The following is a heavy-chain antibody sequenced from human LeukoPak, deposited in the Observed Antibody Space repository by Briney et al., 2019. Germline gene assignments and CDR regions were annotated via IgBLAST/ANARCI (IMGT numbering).Heavy chain of an antibody. D-gene: IGHD1-7*01. CDR2: ISDSGVST. V-gene: IGHV3-23*01. CDR1: GFRFSSYA. CDR3: AKDERNWNYNLASQTYD. J-gene: IGHJ4*02. Sequence: GGSLRLSCAASGFRFSSYAMSFVRQPPGKELEWVSAISDSGVSTYYADSVKGRFTVSRDNSKNTLYLQMSSLRAEDTAVYYCAKDERNWNYNLASQTYDWGQGTLVTVSS.